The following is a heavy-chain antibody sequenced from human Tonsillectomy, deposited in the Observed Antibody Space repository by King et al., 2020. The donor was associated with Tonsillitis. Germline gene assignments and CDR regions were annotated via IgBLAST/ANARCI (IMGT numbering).Heavy chain of an antibody. CDR1: GFTFSDYY. CDR3: ARADTIVGVVTDYYYYGMDV. J-gene: IGHJ6*02. Sequence: VQLVESGGGLVKPGGSLRLSCAASGFTFSDYYMSWIRQAPGKGLEWVSYISSSCSIIYYADSVKGRFTISRDNANNSLYLQMNSLRAEDTAVYYCARADTIVGVVTDYYYYGMDVWGHGTTVTVSS. V-gene: IGHV3-11*01. D-gene: IGHD3-3*01. CDR2: ISSSCSII.